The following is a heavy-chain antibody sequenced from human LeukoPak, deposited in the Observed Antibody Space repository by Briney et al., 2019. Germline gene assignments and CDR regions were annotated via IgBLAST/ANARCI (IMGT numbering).Heavy chain of an antibody. CDR1: RFTFTTYA. J-gene: IGHJ4*02. V-gene: IGHV3-21*04. Sequence: PGGSLRLSCAASRFTFTTYAVHWVRQAPGKGLEWVSSISSSSSYIYYADSVKGRFTISRDNSKNTLYLQMNSLRAEDTAVYYCAKDHSHGFMAQWLADFDYWGQGTLVTVSS. D-gene: IGHD6-19*01. CDR2: ISSSSSYI. CDR3: AKDHSHGFMAQWLADFDY.